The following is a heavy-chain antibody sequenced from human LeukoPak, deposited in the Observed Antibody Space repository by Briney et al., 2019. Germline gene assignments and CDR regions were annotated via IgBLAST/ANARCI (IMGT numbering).Heavy chain of an antibody. Sequence: ASVTVSCKTYGYTFTNNDINWVRQAPGQGLEWMGWMNPNSGNTGYAQKFQGRLTMTRNNSLNTAYMELISLRSEDTAVYYCARDGRTVGATQSLGCWGQGTLVIVSS. V-gene: IGHV1-8*01. CDR3: ARDGRTVGATQSLGC. CDR1: GYTFTNND. CDR2: MNPNSGNT. D-gene: IGHD1-26*01. J-gene: IGHJ4*02.